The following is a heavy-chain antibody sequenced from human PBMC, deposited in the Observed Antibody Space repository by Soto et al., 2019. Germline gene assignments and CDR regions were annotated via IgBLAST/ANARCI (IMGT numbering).Heavy chain of an antibody. J-gene: IGHJ4*02. D-gene: IGHD6-13*01. CDR2: ISGSGGTT. CDR3: AKDKTLSSSWPYYFDY. CDR1: GFTFSSYI. Sequence: GGSLRLSCAASGFTFSSYIMSWVRQAPGKGLEWVSGISGSGGTTYYADSVKGRFTISRDNSKNTLYLQMNSLRAEDTAFYYCAKDKTLSSSWPYYFDYWGQGTLVTVSS. V-gene: IGHV3-23*01.